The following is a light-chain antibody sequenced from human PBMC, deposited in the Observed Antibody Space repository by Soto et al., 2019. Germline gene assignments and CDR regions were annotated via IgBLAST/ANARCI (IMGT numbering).Light chain of an antibody. CDR1: QSVSSSY. CDR2: GTS. CDR3: QQYGNSPIT. V-gene: IGKV3-20*01. J-gene: IGKJ5*01. Sequence: EIVMTESPDTRSKSPWGGATVSCRASQSVSSSYLAWYQQKPGQAPRLLIYGTSSRATGIPDRFSGSGSGTDFTLTISRLEPEDFAVYYCQQYGNSPITFGQGTRLEIK.